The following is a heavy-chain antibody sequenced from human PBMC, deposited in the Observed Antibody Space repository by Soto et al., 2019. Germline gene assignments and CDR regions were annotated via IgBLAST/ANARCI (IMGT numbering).Heavy chain of an antibody. D-gene: IGHD3-3*01. J-gene: IGHJ6*02. Sequence: ASVKVSCKASGYTFTGYYMHWVRQAPGQGLEWMGWINPNSGGTNYAQKLQGRVTMTTDTSTSTAYMELRSLRSDDTAVYYCSRDRGKDYDFWSGYPYGMDVWGQGTTVTVSS. V-gene: IGHV1-2*02. CDR3: SRDRGKDYDFWSGYPYGMDV. CDR2: INPNSGGT. CDR1: GYTFTGYY.